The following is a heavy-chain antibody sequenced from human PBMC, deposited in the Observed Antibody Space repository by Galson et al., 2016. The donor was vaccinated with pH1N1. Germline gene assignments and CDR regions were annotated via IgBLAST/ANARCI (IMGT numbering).Heavy chain of an antibody. Sequence: SLRLSCAASGFTYSSYSMNWVRQAPRKGLEWVSYISSSSSTIYYADSVKGRITISRDNSKNTLFLQMNILRDDDKALYYCARLGVRIAAPGEDYYYGMDVWGQGTTVTVSS. CDR3: ARLGVRIAAPGEDYYYGMDV. V-gene: IGHV3-48*02. J-gene: IGHJ6*02. D-gene: IGHD6-13*01. CDR2: ISSSSSTI. CDR1: GFTYSSYS.